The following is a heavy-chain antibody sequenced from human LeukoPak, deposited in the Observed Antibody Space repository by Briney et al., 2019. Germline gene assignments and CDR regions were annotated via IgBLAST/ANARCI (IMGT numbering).Heavy chain of an antibody. CDR1: GGSISSGGYY. D-gene: IGHD3-22*01. CDR3: ARDVSLGYYDNSDHIPQIYFDN. V-gene: IGHV4-31*03. CDR2: NYYSEST. J-gene: IGHJ4*01. Sequence: SETLSLTCTVSGGSISSGGYYGSWVRQHPGQGLEWIGYNYYSESTNYSPALKSRVTISADTSKNQFSLNLTSVSAADTAVYYCARDVSLGYYDNSDHIPQIYFDNWGHGTLVTVSS.